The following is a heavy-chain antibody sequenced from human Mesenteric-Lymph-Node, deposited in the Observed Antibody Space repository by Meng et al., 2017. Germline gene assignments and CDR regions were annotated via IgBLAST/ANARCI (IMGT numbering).Heavy chain of an antibody. CDR3: ARDGAGPTPTLMAY. J-gene: IGHJ4*02. CDR1: GFTFSSYS. D-gene: IGHD5-24*01. Sequence: LSLTCAASGFTFSSYSMNWVRQAPGKGLEWVSSISSSSSYIYYADSVKGRFTISRDNAKNSLYLQMNSLRAEDTAVYYCARDGAGPTPTLMAYWGLGTLVTVSS. V-gene: IGHV3-21*01. CDR2: ISSSSSYI.